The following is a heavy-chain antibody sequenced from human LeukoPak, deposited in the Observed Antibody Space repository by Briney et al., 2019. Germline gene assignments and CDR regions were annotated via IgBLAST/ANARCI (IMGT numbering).Heavy chain of an antibody. J-gene: IGHJ4*02. CDR2: ISSSGSST. V-gene: IGHV3-23*01. CDR3: AKDIERGIAVASYFDY. D-gene: IGHD6-19*01. CDR1: GFTFKDYY. Sequence: GGSLRLSCAGSGFTFKDYYLNWIRQAPGKGLEWVSVISSSGSSTYYADSVKGRFTISRDNSKNTLYLQMNSLRAEDTAVYYCAKDIERGIAVASYFDYWGQGTLVTVSS.